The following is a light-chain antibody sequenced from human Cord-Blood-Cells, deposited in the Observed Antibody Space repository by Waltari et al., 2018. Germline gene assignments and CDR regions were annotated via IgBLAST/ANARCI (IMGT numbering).Light chain of an antibody. CDR1: QGISSA. CDR3: QQFNNYPLYT. CDR2: DAS. J-gene: IGKJ2*01. Sequence: AIQLTQSPSSLSASAGDTVTITCRASQGISSALAWYQQKPGKAPKLLIYDASSLESGVPSRFSGSGSGTDFTLTISSLQPEDFATYYCQQFNNYPLYTFGQGTKLEIK. V-gene: IGKV1D-13*01.